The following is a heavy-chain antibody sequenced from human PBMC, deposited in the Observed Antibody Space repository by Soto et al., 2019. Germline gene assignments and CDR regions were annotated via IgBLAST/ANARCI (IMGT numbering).Heavy chain of an antibody. Sequence: QVQLVQSGAEVKKPGSSVKVSCKASGGTFSSYTISWVRQAPGQGLEWMGRIIPILGIANYAQKFQGRVTITADKSTSTAYMELSSLRSEDTAVYYCARGGGGGYYGDYVHWYFDLWGRGTLVTVSS. CDR1: GGTFSSYT. CDR2: IIPILGIA. D-gene: IGHD4-17*01. V-gene: IGHV1-69*02. J-gene: IGHJ2*01. CDR3: ARGGGGGYYGDYVHWYFDL.